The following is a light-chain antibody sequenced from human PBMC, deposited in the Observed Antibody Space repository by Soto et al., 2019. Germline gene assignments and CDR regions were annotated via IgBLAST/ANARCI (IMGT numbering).Light chain of an antibody. Sequence: QSVLTQPASVSGSPGQSITISCTGTSSDVGGYNYVSWYQQHPGKAPKLMIYEVSNRPSGVSNRCSGSKSGNTASLTISGLQAEDEADYYCSSYTSINTWVFGGGTKVTVL. CDR1: SSDVGGYNY. V-gene: IGLV2-14*01. J-gene: IGLJ3*02. CDR3: SSYTSINTWV. CDR2: EVS.